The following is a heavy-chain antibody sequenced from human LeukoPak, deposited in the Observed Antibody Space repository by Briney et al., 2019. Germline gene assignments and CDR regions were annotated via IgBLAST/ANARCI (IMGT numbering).Heavy chain of an antibody. Sequence: ASVTVSCTASGYTFTNLSMNWVRQAPGKGLEWMGGFNAEDGETIYAQKFQGRVTMTEDTSTDTAYMELSSLRSEDTAVYYCATLNVLRYFDTTDYWGQGTLVTVSS. CDR3: ATLNVLRYFDTTDY. V-gene: IGHV1-24*01. J-gene: IGHJ4*02. CDR2: FNAEDGET. D-gene: IGHD3-9*01. CDR1: GYTFTNLS.